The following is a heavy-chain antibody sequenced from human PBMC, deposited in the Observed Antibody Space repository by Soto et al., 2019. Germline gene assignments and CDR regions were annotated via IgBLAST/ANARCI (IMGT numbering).Heavy chain of an antibody. D-gene: IGHD1-1*01. J-gene: IGHJ5*02. V-gene: IGHV4-30-4*01. CDR3: AREGSHSAYNFAIGIQLWSFDR. CDR1: GDSIRSGNHY. Sequence: PSETLSLTCTVSGDSIRSGNHYWSWIRQPPGKGLEWIGYIYYSGSTYYSPSLKSRVTISVDTSKNQFSLKLSSMTAADTAVYYCAREGSHSAYNFAIGIQLWSFDRWGQGLPVTVSS. CDR2: IYYSGST.